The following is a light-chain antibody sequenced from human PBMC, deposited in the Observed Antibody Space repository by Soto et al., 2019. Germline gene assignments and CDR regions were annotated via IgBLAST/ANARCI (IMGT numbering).Light chain of an antibody. CDR1: KNDIGVYDF. CDR3: KSYAGSNTYV. J-gene: IGLJ1*01. Sequence: QSALTQPPSASGSPGQSVTISCTGTKNDIGVYDFVSWYQHHPGKAPRLIIYEVVQRPSGVPDRFSGSKSGNTASLTVSGLQAAYEADYFCKSYAGSNTYVVGRGTKLTVL. CDR2: EVV. V-gene: IGLV2-8*01.